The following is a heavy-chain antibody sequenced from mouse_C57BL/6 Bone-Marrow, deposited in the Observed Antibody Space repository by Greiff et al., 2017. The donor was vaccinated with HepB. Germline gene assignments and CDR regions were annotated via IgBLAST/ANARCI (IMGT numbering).Heavy chain of an antibody. V-gene: IGHV5-16*01. J-gene: IGHJ4*01. CDR3: ARALYYYGSSPLYAMDY. CDR1: GFTFSDYY. Sequence: EVQVVESEGGLVQPGSSMKLSCTASGFTFSDYYMAWVRQVPEKGLEWVANINYDGSSTYYLDSLKSRFIISRDNAKNILYLQMSSLKSEDTATYYCARALYYYGSSPLYAMDYWGQGTSVTVSS. D-gene: IGHD1-1*01. CDR2: INYDGSST.